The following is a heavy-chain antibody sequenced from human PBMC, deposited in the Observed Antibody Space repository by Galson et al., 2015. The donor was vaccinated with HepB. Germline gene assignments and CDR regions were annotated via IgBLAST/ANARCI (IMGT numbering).Heavy chain of an antibody. CDR2: TYYRSKWYN. CDR1: GDSVSSNSAA. V-gene: IGHV6-1*01. J-gene: IGHJ6*02. Sequence: CAISGDSVSSNSAAWNWIRQSPSRGLEWLGRTYYRSKWYNDYAVSLKSRITINPDTSKNQFSLQLNSVTPEDTAVYYCARAGYSSGWYYYYGMDVWGQGTTVTVSS. CDR3: ARAGYSSGWYYYYGMDV. D-gene: IGHD6-19*01.